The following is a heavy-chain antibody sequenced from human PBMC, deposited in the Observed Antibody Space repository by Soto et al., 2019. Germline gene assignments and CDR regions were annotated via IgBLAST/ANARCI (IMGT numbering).Heavy chain of an antibody. CDR2: IYYSGST. Sequence: ASETLSLTCTVSGGSISSYYWSWIRQPPGKGLEWIGYIYYSGSTNYNPSLKSRVTISVDTSKNQFSLKLSSVTAADTAVYYCARHHLDNYGTPFLDYWGQGTLVTVSS. D-gene: IGHD3-10*01. V-gene: IGHV4-59*08. CDR3: ARHHLDNYGTPFLDY. CDR1: GGSISSYY. J-gene: IGHJ4*02.